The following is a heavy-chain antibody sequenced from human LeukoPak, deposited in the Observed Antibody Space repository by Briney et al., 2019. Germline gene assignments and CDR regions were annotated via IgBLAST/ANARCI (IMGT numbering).Heavy chain of an antibody. J-gene: IGHJ4*02. Sequence: ASVKVSCKASGYTFTGYYMHWVRQAPGQGREWMGWINPNSGGTNYAQKVQGRVTMTRDTSISTAYMELSRLRSDDTAVYYFARERTLTSCYDYWGQGTLVTVSS. D-gene: IGHD2-15*01. V-gene: IGHV1-2*02. CDR2: INPNSGGT. CDR3: ARERTLTSCYDY. CDR1: GYTFTGYY.